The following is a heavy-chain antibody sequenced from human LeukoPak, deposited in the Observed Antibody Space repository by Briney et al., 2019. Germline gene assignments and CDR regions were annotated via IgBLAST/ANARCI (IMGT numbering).Heavy chain of an antibody. Sequence: PGRSLRLSCAASGFTFSSYGMHWVRQAPGKGLEWVAVIWYDGSNKYYADSVKGRFTISRGNSKNTLYLQMNSLRAEDTAVYYCAKKRRDGYNYRGYYFDYWGQGTLVTVSS. CDR3: AKKRRDGYNYRGYYFDY. J-gene: IGHJ4*02. D-gene: IGHD5-24*01. V-gene: IGHV3-33*06. CDR1: GFTFSSYG. CDR2: IWYDGSNK.